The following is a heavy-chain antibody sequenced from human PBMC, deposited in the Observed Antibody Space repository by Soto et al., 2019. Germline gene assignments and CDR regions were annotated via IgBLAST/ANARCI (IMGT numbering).Heavy chain of an antibody. CDR2: IYWNDDA. V-gene: IGHV2-5*01. D-gene: IGHD5-12*01. Sequence: QITLKESGPTLMKPTQTLTLTCTFSGFSLSTNEVGVGWIRQPPGKALEWLALIYWNDDARYSPSLKNRLTITKDTSKNQLVLTMTNMDTVDTATYYCIHDGKLGYTGYERFDYWGPGTMVTVSS. CDR1: GFSLSTNEVG. CDR3: IHDGKLGYTGYERFDY. J-gene: IGHJ4*02.